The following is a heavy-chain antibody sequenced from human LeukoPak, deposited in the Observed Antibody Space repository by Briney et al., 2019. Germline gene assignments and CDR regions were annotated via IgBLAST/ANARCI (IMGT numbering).Heavy chain of an antibody. CDR1: GGSFSGYY. D-gene: IGHD2-21*02. CDR3: ARAPLVIVVTAFDY. CDR2: INHSGST. Sequence: SETLSLTCAVYGGSFSGYYWSWIRQPPGKGLEWIGEINHSGSTNYNPSLKSRVTISVDTSKKQFSLKLSSVTAADTAVYYWARAPLVIVVTAFDYWGQGTLVTVSS. V-gene: IGHV4-34*01. J-gene: IGHJ4*02.